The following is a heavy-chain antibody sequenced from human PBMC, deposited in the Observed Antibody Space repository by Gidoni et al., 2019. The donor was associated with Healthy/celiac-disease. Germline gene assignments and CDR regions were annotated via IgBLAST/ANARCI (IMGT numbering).Heavy chain of an antibody. CDR2: VFYSGST. V-gene: IGHV4-59*01. J-gene: IGHJ3*02. Sequence: QVQLQESGPGLVKPSETLSLTCSVSGGPISSYYWSWIRQPPGKGLECIGYVFYSGSTNYNPSLKSRVTISVDTSKNQFTLKLSSVIAADTAVYYCARGAPYLDAFDIWGQGTMVSVSS. CDR3: ARGAPYLDAFDI. CDR1: GGPISSYY.